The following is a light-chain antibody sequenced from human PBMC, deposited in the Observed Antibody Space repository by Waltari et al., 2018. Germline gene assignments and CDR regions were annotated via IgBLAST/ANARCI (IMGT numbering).Light chain of an antibody. CDR1: QSVSSS. J-gene: IGKJ4*01. CDR3: QQESNWSLT. V-gene: IGKV3D-15*01. CDR2: GAS. Sequence: ELVMTQSPATLSLSPGERATLSCRASQSVSSSLAWYQQKPGQAPRLLIYGASSRATGIPDRFSGSGSGTDFTLTISSLEPEDVAVYFCQQESNWSLTFGGGTKVEIK.